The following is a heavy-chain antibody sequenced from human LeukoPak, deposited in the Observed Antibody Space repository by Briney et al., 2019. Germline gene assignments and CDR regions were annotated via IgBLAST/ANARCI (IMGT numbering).Heavy chain of an antibody. D-gene: IGHD4-17*01. CDR1: GFTFSSYS. J-gene: IGHJ4*02. Sequence: PGGSLRLSCAASGFTFSSYSMNWVREAPGKGLEWVSPISSSSSYIYHADTVKGRFTISRDNAKNSLYLQMNTLRAEDTAVYYCARDPISRGYGDYPPPHDYWGQGTLVTVSS. CDR3: ARDPISRGYGDYPPPHDY. CDR2: ISSSSSYI. V-gene: IGHV3-21*01.